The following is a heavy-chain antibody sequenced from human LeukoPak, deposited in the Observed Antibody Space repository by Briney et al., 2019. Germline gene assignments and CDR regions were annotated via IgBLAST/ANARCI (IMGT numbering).Heavy chain of an antibody. CDR1: GFTFSSYG. CDR2: IRYDGSKK. CDR3: AKEELRRITMWGYMDV. D-gene: IGHD3-10*02. J-gene: IGHJ6*03. V-gene: IGHV3-30*02. Sequence: GGSLRLSCAASGFTFSSYGMHWVRQAPGKGLEWVAFIRYDGSKKYYTDSVKGRFTISRDNSKDTLYLQMNSLSAEDTAFYYCAKEELRRITMWGYMDVWGKGTTVTISS.